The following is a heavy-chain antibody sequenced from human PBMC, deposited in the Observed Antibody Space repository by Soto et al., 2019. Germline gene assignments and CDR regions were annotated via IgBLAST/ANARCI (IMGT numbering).Heavy chain of an antibody. Sequence: SETLSLTCTVSGGSISSSSYYWGWIRQPPGKGLEWIGSIYYSGSTYYNPSLKSRVTISVDTSKNQFSLKLSSVTAADTAVYYCARRYSSGWYVIDYWGQGTLVTVSS. CDR2: IYYSGST. CDR3: ARRYSSGWYVIDY. CDR1: GGSISSSSYY. D-gene: IGHD6-19*01. V-gene: IGHV4-39*01. J-gene: IGHJ4*02.